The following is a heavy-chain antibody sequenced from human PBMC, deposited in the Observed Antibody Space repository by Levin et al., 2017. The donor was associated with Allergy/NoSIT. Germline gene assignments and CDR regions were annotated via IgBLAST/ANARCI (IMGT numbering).Heavy chain of an antibody. Sequence: GGSLRLSCKGSGYSFTSYWIGWVRQMPGKGLEWMGIIYPGDSDTRYSPSFQGQVTISSDKSISTAYLQWSSLKASDTAMYYCARRDILTGYLDYWGQGTLVTVSS. J-gene: IGHJ4*02. CDR1: GYSFTSYW. V-gene: IGHV5-51*01. CDR2: IYPGDSDT. D-gene: IGHD3-9*01. CDR3: ARRDILTGYLDY.